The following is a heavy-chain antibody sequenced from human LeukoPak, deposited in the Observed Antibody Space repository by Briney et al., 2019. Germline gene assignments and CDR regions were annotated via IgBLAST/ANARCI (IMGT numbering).Heavy chain of an antibody. CDR3: ARAGPYDFWSGLFDY. D-gene: IGHD3-3*01. V-gene: IGHV4-61*08. Sequence: SETLSLTCTVSGGSISSGDYYWSWIRQPPGKGLEWIGYIYYSGSTNYNPSLKSRVTISVDTSKNQFSLKLSSVTAADTAVYYCARAGPYDFWSGLFDYWGQGTLVTVSS. J-gene: IGHJ4*02. CDR1: GGSISSGDYY. CDR2: IYYSGST.